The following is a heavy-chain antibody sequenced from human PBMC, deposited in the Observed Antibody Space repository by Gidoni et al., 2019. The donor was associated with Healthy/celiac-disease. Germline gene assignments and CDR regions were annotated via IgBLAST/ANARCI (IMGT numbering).Heavy chain of an antibody. V-gene: IGHV3-23*01. J-gene: IGHJ4*02. Sequence: EVQLLESGGGLVQPGGSLRLSCAASGFTFSSYAMSWVRQAPGKGLEWVSAISGSGGSTYYAYSVKGRFTISRDNSKNTLYLQMNSLRAEDTAVYYCAKDHDYGDALDYWGQGTLVTVSS. CDR2: ISGSGGST. CDR1: GFTFSSYA. D-gene: IGHD4-17*01. CDR3: AKDHDYGDALDY.